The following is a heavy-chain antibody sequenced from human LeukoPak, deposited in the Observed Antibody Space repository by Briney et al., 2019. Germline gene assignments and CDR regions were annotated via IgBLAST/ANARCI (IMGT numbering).Heavy chain of an antibody. CDR1: DFNPRYTH. D-gene: IGHD4-17*01. CDR2: FYRGGYT. J-gene: IGHJ4*02. Sequence: GGSLRLSCVASDFNPRYTHMTWVRQAPGKGLEWISVFYRGGYTDYADSVKGRFTIPSDNPERTLYLQMNSLSAEDTATYYCAIGSTVFHARRWGQGTRVTVSS. V-gene: IGHV3-53*01. CDR3: AIGSTVFHARR.